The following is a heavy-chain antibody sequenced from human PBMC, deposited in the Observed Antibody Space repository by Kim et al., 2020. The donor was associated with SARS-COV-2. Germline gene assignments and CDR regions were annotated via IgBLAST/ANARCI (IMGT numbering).Heavy chain of an antibody. CDR3: AKANGVVGAFDI. V-gene: IGHV3-30*18. Sequence: GGSLRLSCAASGFTFSSYGMHWVRQAPGKGLEWVAVISYDGSNKYYADSVKGRFTISRDNSKNTLYLQMNSLRAEDTAVYYCAKANGVVGAFDIWGQGTMVTVSS. J-gene: IGHJ3*02. CDR1: GFTFSSYG. D-gene: IGHD3-3*01. CDR2: ISYDGSNK.